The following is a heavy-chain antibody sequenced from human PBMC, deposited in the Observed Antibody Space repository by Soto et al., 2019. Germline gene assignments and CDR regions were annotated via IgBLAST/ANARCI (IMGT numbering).Heavy chain of an antibody. V-gene: IGHV4-39*01. CDR3: AHQGSHCGLTCLAP. D-gene: IGHD2-21*01. Sequence: PPGKGLEWIGSIYYSGSTYYNPSLKSRVTISVDTSKNQFSLKLSSVTAADTVIFFCAHQGSHCGLTCLAPRRHGTPVPVSP. CDR2: IYYSGST. J-gene: IGHJ5*02.